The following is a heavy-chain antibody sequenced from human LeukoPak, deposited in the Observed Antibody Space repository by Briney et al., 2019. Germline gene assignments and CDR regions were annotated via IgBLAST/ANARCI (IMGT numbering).Heavy chain of an antibody. CDR1: GFTFSSYS. Sequence: PGGSLRLPCAASGFTFSSYSMNWVRQAPGKGLEWVSYISSSSSTIYYADSVKGRFTISRDNAKNSLYLQMNSLRAEDTAVYYCARERRPHSYGLPIDAFDIWGQGTMATVSS. J-gene: IGHJ3*02. CDR2: ISSSSSTI. CDR3: ARERRPHSYGLPIDAFDI. V-gene: IGHV3-48*01. D-gene: IGHD5-18*01.